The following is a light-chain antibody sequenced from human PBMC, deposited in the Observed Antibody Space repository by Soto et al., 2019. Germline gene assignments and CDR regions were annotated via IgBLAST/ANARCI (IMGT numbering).Light chain of an antibody. CDR2: AAS. CDR1: QDISTY. V-gene: IGKV1-33*01. J-gene: IGKJ4*01. Sequence: DIQMTQSPSSLSASVGDRVTITCQASQDISTYLNWYQQKPGKAPNLLIYAASNLETGVPSRLSGSGSGTDFTFTISSLQPEDFATYYCQQYGNLPPKVTFGGGTKVEIK. CDR3: QQYGNLPPKVT.